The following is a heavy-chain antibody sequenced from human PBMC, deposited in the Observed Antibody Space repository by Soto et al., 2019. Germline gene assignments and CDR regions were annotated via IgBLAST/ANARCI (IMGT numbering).Heavy chain of an antibody. CDR2: LYFNGGT. CDR1: GGPINSPDYY. D-gene: IGHD6-13*01. Sequence: PSETLSLTCNVSGGPINSPDYYWSWIRQSPGKGLEWIGYLYFNGGTQYNPSLRTPVSMSLDTSKKHFSLKMRSVTAADTAVYYCARGISKYSSWYEQHTWYAAWGQGALVTVSS. V-gene: IGHV4-30-4*01. J-gene: IGHJ5*02. CDR3: ARGISKYSSWYEQHTWYAA.